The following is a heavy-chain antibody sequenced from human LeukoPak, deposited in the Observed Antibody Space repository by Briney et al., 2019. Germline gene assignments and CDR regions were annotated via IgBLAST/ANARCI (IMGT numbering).Heavy chain of an antibody. Sequence: ASVKVSCKVSGYTLTELSMHWVRQAPGKGLEWMGGFDPEDGETIYAQKFQGRVTMTEDTSTVTAYMELSSLRSEDTAVYYCARPFGGSYSGGFDYWGQGTLVTVSS. D-gene: IGHD1-26*01. J-gene: IGHJ4*02. CDR1: GYTLTELS. CDR3: ARPFGGSYSGGFDY. V-gene: IGHV1-24*01. CDR2: FDPEDGET.